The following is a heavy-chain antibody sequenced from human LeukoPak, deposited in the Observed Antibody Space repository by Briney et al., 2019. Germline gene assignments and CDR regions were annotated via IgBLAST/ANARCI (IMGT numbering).Heavy chain of an antibody. Sequence: GRSLRLSCAASGFTFSSYAMHWVRRAPGKGLEWVAVISYDGSNKYYADSVKGRFTISRDNSKNTLYLQMNSLRAEDTAVYYCARVDSDYGANPIDYWGQGTLVTVSS. J-gene: IGHJ4*02. CDR3: ARVDSDYGANPIDY. D-gene: IGHD4-17*01. CDR2: ISYDGSNK. V-gene: IGHV3-30-3*01. CDR1: GFTFSSYA.